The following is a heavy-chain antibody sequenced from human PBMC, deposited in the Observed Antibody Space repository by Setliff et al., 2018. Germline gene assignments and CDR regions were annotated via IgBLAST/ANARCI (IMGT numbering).Heavy chain of an antibody. V-gene: IGHV4-61*02. CDR3: AREGEIWFGELLPWGMDV. J-gene: IGHJ6*04. D-gene: IGHD3-10*01. Sequence: LSLTCTVSGGSISSGTYYWSWIRQPAGKGLEWIGRIYTSGSTNFNPSLKSRVTISVDTSKNQFSLKLSSVTAADTAVYCCAREGEIWFGELLPWGMDVWGKGTTVTVSS. CDR2: IYTSGST. CDR1: GGSISSGTYY.